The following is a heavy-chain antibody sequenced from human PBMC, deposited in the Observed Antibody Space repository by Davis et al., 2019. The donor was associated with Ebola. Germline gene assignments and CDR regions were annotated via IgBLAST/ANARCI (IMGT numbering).Heavy chain of an antibody. CDR2: IYYSGST. V-gene: IGHV4-59*12. J-gene: IGHJ4*02. Sequence: PSETLSLTCTVPGGSISSYYWSWIRQPPGKGLEWIGYIYYSGSTNYNPSLKSRVTISVDTSTNEFSLKLTSVSAAATAVYYCARNSSGFGHFDFWGQGTLVTVSS. CDR3: ARNSSGFGHFDF. D-gene: IGHD6-19*01. CDR1: GGSISSYY.